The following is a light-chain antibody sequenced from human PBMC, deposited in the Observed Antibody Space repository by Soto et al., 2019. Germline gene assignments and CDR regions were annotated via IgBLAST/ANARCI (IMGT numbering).Light chain of an antibody. CDR2: GNT. Sequence: QSVLTQPPSVSGAPGQRVTISCTGSSSNIGAGYDVHWYQQLPGTAPKLLIDGNTNRPSGVPDRFSGSKSGTSASLAITGLQAEDEAEYYCQSYDSSLSGAVLGGGTKVNVL. V-gene: IGLV1-40*01. CDR1: SSNIGAGYD. CDR3: QSYDSSLSGAV. J-gene: IGLJ3*02.